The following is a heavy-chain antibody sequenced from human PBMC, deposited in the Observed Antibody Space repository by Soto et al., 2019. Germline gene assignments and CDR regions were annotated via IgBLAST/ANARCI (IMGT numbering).Heavy chain of an antibody. J-gene: IGHJ4*02. CDR1: GGSISSYY. CDR3: ARSSGGSGWYDFDY. CDR2: IYYSGST. V-gene: IGHV4-59*08. D-gene: IGHD6-19*01. Sequence: PSETLSLTCTVSGGSISSYYWSWIRQPPGKGLEWIGYIYYSGSTNYNPSLKSRVTISVDTSKNQFSLKLSSVTAADTAVYYCARSSGGSGWYDFDYWGQGTLVTVSS.